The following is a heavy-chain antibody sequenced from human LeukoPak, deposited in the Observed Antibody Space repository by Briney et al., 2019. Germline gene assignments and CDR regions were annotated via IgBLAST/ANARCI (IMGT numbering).Heavy chain of an antibody. V-gene: IGHV3-23*01. D-gene: IGHD2-2*01. CDR3: AKLLGYCSSTSCYGWFDP. J-gene: IGHJ5*02. CDR2: ISGSGGST. CDR1: GFTFSSYA. Sequence: GGSLRLSCAASGFTFSSYAMSWVRQAPWKGLEWVSAISGSGGSTYYADSVKGRFTISRDNSKNTLYLQMNSLRAEDTAVYYCAKLLGYCSSTSCYGWFDPWGQGTLVTVSS.